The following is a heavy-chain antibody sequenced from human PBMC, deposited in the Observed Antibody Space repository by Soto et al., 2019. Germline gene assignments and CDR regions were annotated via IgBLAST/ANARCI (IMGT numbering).Heavy chain of an antibody. CDR1: GFTFSSYA. V-gene: IGHV3-64D*06. CDR3: GLLAAAGTRRVRYGMDV. D-gene: IGHD6-13*01. CDR2: ISSNGGST. J-gene: IGHJ6*02. Sequence: EVQLVESGGGLVQPGGSLRLSCSASGFTFSSYAMHWVRQAPGKGLEYVSAISSNGGSTYYADSVKGRFTISRDNSKNTLYLQMSSLRAEDTAVYYCGLLAAAGTRRVRYGMDVWGQGTTVTVSS.